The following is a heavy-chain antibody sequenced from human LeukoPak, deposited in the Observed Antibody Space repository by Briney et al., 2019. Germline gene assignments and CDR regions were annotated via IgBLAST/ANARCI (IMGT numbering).Heavy chain of an antibody. Sequence: PGRSLRLSCAASGFTFSSYAMSWVRQAPGKGLEWVSAISGSGGSTYYADSVKGRFTISRDNSKNTLYLQMNSLRAEDTAVYYCAKSHSEGGYSSSDYWGQGTLVTVFS. J-gene: IGHJ4*02. CDR1: GFTFSSYA. CDR3: AKSHSEGGYSSSDY. V-gene: IGHV3-23*01. D-gene: IGHD5-18*01. CDR2: ISGSGGST.